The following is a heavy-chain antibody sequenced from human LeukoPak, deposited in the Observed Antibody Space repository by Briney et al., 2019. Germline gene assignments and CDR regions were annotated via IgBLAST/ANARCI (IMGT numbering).Heavy chain of an antibody. J-gene: IGHJ4*02. CDR2: IIPIFGTA. Sequence: GASVKVPCKASGGTFSSYAISWVRQAPGQGLEWMGGIIPIFGTANYAQKFQGRVTITTDESTSTAYMELSSLRSEDTAVYYCVRGPSPVTPYYFDYWGQGTLVTVSS. CDR3: VRGPSPVTPYYFDY. V-gene: IGHV1-69*05. CDR1: GGTFSSYA. D-gene: IGHD3-16*02.